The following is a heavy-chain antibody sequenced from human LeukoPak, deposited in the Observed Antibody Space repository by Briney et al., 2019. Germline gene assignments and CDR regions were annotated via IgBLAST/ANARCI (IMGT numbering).Heavy chain of an antibody. Sequence: GGSLRLSCAASGFTFSTYYMSWVRQAPGKGLEWVANIKQDGSEKKYVDSVKGRFTISRDNAKNSLYLRMNSLRVEDTALYYCARDCWGIKVMDGFDNWGQGSLVTVSS. J-gene: IGHJ4*02. CDR2: IKQDGSEK. CDR1: GFTFSTYY. V-gene: IGHV3-7*01. D-gene: IGHD2-8*01. CDR3: ARDCWGIKVMDGFDN.